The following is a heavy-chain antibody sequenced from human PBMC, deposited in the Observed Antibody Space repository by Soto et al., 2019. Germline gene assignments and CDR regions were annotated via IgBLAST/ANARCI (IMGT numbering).Heavy chain of an antibody. CDR1: GGTFSSYT. D-gene: IGHD5-18*01. CDR3: ARTVDTAMVTPSWYFDL. CDR2: IIPILGIA. V-gene: IGHV1-69*02. Sequence: QVQLVQSGAEVKKPGSSVKVSCKASGGTFSSYTISWVRQAPGQGLEWMGRIIPILGIANYAQKFQGRVTITADKSTSTAYMELSSLRSEDTAAYYCARTVDTAMVTPSWYFDLWGRGTLVTVSS. J-gene: IGHJ2*01.